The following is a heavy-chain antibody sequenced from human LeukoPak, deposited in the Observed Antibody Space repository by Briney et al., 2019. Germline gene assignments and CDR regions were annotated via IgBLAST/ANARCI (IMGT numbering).Heavy chain of an antibody. J-gene: IGHJ4*02. CDR1: GFTFSSYW. CDR3: ARDDNWDYEDY. D-gene: IGHD1-7*01. CDR2: IKQDGSEK. Sequence: PGGSLRLSCAASGFTFSSYWMSWVRQAPGKGLQWVANIKQDGSEKYYVDSVEGRFTISRDNAKKSLYLQMNSLRAEDTAVYYCARDDNWDYEDYWGQGTLVTVSS. V-gene: IGHV3-7*01.